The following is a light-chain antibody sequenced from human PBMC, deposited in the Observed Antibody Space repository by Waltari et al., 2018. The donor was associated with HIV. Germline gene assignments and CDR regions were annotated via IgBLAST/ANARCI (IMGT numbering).Light chain of an antibody. Sequence: QSVLTQPASVSGSPGQSITISCTGTSSDVGGYNLVSWYQQHPAKAPKLMIYEVSKPPSGVSNRFSGSKSGNTASLTSSGLQAEDEADYYCCAYAGSTTYVIFGGGTNLTVL. J-gene: IGLJ2*01. CDR2: EVS. V-gene: IGLV2-23*02. CDR3: CAYAGSTTYVI. CDR1: SSDVGGYNL.